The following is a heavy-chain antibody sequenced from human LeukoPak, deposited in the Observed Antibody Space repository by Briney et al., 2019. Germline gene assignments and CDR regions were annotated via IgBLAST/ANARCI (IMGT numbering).Heavy chain of an antibody. CDR2: INPSGGST. D-gene: IGHD3-22*01. V-gene: IGHV1-46*01. J-gene: IGHJ4*02. CDR3: ARGTYYYDSSGYYWADGSIPFLEY. CDR1: GYTFTSYY. Sequence: SVKVSCKASGYTFTSYYMHWVRQAPGQGLEWMGIINPSGGSTSYAQKFQGRVTMTRDTSTSTVYMELSSLRSEDTAVYYCARGTYYYDSSGYYWADGSIPFLEYWGQGTLVTVSS.